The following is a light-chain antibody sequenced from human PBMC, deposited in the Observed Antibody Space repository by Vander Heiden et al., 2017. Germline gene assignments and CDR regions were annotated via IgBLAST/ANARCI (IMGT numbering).Light chain of an antibody. V-gene: IGKV3-20*01. Sequence: EIVLTQSAGIMSLSPGERATLSCRASQSLSNNYLTWYQQKPGQAPRLLIYGASTRGTGIPDRFSGSGSGTDFTLTIARLEPEDFAVYYCQHYANSTSTLYTFGQGTKLEMK. CDR1: QSLSNNY. CDR3: QHYANSTSTLYT. J-gene: IGKJ2*01. CDR2: GAS.